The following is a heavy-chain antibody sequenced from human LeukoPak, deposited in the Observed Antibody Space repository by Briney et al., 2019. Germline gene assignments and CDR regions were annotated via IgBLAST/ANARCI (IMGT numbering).Heavy chain of an antibody. CDR1: GYTLTELS. Sequence: ASVKVSCKVSGYTLTELSMRWVRQAPGKGLEWMGGFDPEDGETIYAQKFQGRVTMTEDTSTDTAYMELSSLRSEDTAVYYCATGTGGGLLAAFDIWGQGTMVTVSS. V-gene: IGHV1-24*01. J-gene: IGHJ3*02. D-gene: IGHD1-26*01. CDR2: FDPEDGET. CDR3: ATGTGGGLLAAFDI.